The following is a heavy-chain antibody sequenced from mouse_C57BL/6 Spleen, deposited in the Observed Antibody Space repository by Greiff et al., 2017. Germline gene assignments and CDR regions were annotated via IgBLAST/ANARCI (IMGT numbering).Heavy chain of an antibody. CDR3: ARVITTVVATDC. V-gene: IGHV1-9*01. CDR1: GYTFTGYW. CDR2: ILPGSGST. Sequence: QVQLQQSGAELMKPGASVKLSCKATGYTFTGYWIEWVKQRPGHGLEWIGEILPGSGSTNYNEKFKGKATLTADTSSNTAYMQLSSLTTEDSAIYYCARVITTVVATDCWGQGTTLTVSS. J-gene: IGHJ2*01. D-gene: IGHD1-1*01.